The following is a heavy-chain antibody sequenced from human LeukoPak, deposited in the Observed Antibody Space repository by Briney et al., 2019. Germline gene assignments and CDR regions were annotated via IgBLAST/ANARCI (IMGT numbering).Heavy chain of an antibody. CDR2: IYYSGST. Sequence: PSETLSLTCTVSGGSISSYYWSWIRQPPGKGLEWIGYIYYSGSTNYNPSLKSRVTISVDTSKNQFSLKLSSVTAADTAVYYCARGSAYYYDSSGRSGGGYYYYYMDVWGKGTTVTVSS. V-gene: IGHV4-59*01. CDR3: ARGSAYYYDSSGRSGGGYYYYYMDV. D-gene: IGHD3-22*01. J-gene: IGHJ6*03. CDR1: GGSISSYY.